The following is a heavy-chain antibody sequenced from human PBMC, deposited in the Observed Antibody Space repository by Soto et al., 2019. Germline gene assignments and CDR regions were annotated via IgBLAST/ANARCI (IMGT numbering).Heavy chain of an antibody. CDR2: IIPIFGTE. CDR1: GGPVRSYA. V-gene: IGHV1-69*13. Sequence: SVKSSCNAPGGPVRSYAITVERQAPGQGLEWMGGIIPIFGTENYAQKFQGRVTITADESTSTAYMELSSLRSEDTAVYYCARAGIAARPGLFEYWGQGTLVTVSS. CDR3: ARAGIAARPGLFEY. J-gene: IGHJ4*02. D-gene: IGHD6-6*01.